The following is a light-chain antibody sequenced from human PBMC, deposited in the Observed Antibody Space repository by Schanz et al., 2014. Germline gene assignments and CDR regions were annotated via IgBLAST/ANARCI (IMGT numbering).Light chain of an antibody. J-gene: IGKJ2*01. V-gene: IGKV3-20*01. CDR2: GPS. Sequence: EIVLTQSPATLSLSPGERATLSCRASQRLTSYLAWYQQKPGQAPRLLIYGPSTRATGIPARFSGSGSGTEFTLTISRLETEDFAVYYCQQYGTSPRFTFGQGTKVEIK. CDR1: QRLTSY. CDR3: QQYGTSPRFT.